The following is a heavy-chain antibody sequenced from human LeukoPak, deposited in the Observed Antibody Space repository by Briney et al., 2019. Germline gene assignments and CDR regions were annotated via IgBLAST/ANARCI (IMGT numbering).Heavy chain of an antibody. Sequence: QPGGSLRLSCAASGFTVSSNYMSWVRQAPGKGLEWVSVIYSGGSTYYADSVKGRFTISRDNSKNTLYLQMNSLRAEDTAVYYCARDRSGYVYYYYGMDVWGQGTTATVSS. V-gene: IGHV3-53*05. CDR1: GFTVSSNY. D-gene: IGHD3-22*01. J-gene: IGHJ6*02. CDR3: ARDRSGYVYYYYGMDV. CDR2: IYSGGST.